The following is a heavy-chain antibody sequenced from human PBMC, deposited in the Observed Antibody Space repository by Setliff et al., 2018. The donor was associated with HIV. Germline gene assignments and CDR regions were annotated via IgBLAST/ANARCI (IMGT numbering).Heavy chain of an antibody. CDR3: ARQRLGNCSGAKCSFSGMDV. V-gene: IGHV4-38-2*01. J-gene: IGHJ6*02. CDR1: GYSISRDYY. Sequence: SETLSLTCAVSGYSISRDYYWGWIRQPPGKGLEWIGSIYHNGNTYSSPSLKSRVTISVDTSRNQISLKLSSVTAADTAVYYCARQRLGNCSGAKCSFSGMDVWGPGTTVTVSS. CDR2: IYHNGNT. D-gene: IGHD2-15*01.